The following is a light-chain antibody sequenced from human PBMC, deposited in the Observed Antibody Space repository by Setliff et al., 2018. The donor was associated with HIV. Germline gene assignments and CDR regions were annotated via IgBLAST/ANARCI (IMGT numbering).Light chain of an antibody. Sequence: QSALTQPASVSGSPGQSITISCTGTSSDVGSYNLVSLYQQHPGKAPKLMIYEVSKRPSGFSNRISGSKSGNTASLTISGLQAEDEADYYCCSYAGSSTPYVFGTGTKVTVL. CDR3: CSYAGSSTPYV. CDR2: EVS. CDR1: SSDVGSYNL. J-gene: IGLJ1*01. V-gene: IGLV2-23*02.